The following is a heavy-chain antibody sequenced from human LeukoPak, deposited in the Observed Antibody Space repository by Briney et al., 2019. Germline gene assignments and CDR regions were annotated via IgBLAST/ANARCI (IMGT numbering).Heavy chain of an antibody. J-gene: IGHJ4*02. CDR2: ISWNSGSI. D-gene: IGHD2-2*01. Sequence: GGSLRLSCAASGFTFDDYPMHWVRQAPGKGLEWVSGISWNSGSIGYADSVKGRFTISRDNAKNSLYLQMNSLRAEDTALYYCAKGLSEYQLLDYFDYWGQGTLVTVSS. V-gene: IGHV3-9*01. CDR3: AKGLSEYQLLDYFDY. CDR1: GFTFDDYP.